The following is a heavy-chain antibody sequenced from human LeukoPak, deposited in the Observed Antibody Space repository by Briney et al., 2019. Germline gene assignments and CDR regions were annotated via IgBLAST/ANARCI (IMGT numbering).Heavy chain of an antibody. J-gene: IGHJ4*02. V-gene: IGHV3-23*01. CDR2: LIENGATT. CDR1: GFTFSNAW. D-gene: IGHD3-3*01. Sequence: GGSLRLSCAASGFTFSNAWMSWVRRAPGKGLEWVSGLIENGATTYYADSVKGRFTISRDNSRNTMYLQMNSLRVEDTAVYYCARALSAWGQGTLVTVSS. CDR3: ARALSA.